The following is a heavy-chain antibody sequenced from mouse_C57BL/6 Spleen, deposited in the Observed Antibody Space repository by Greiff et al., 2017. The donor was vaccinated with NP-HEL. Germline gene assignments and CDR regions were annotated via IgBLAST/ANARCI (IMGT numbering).Heavy chain of an antibody. D-gene: IGHD2-4*01. Sequence: VQLQQSGPVLVKPGASVKMSCKASGYTFTDYYMNWVKQSHGKSLEWIGVINPYNGGTSYNQKFKGKATLTVDKSSSTAYMELNSLTSEDSAVYYCARGSSYYDYDGWGFAYWGQGTLVTVSA. CDR1: GYTFTDYY. CDR2: INPYNGGT. J-gene: IGHJ3*01. V-gene: IGHV1-19*01. CDR3: ARGSSYYDYDGWGFAY.